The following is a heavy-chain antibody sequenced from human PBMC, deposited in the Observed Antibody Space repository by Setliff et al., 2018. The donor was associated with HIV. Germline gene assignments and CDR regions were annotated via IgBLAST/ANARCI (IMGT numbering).Heavy chain of an antibody. J-gene: IGHJ3*01. D-gene: IGHD5-12*01. V-gene: IGHV1-69*05. CDR1: GDTFNNYG. Sequence: GASVKVSCKVSGDTFNNYGLNWVRQAPGQGLEWMGGIIPIFKSADYAQKFQGRVTITTDEPTSTAYMDLSSLKSEDTAIYYCARTSGDAYNYEGAFDVWGQGTLVTVSS. CDR3: ARTSGDAYNYEGAFDV. CDR2: IIPIFKSA.